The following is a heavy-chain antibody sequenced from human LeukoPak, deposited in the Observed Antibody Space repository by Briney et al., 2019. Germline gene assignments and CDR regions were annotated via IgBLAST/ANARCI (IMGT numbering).Heavy chain of an antibody. CDR1: GFNFTNYN. CDR2: THRSRGPI. J-gene: IGHJ3*02. V-gene: IGHV3-21*01. Sequence: PGGSLRLSCAASGFNFTNYNMNWVRHPPGKGLEWVSSTHRSRGPIYYGDSLTGPFTISRDNPKHSLYLQMNSVRAEDTAFSFCARDLAWDAFDIGGQETMHTVSS. CDR3: ARDLAWDAFDI.